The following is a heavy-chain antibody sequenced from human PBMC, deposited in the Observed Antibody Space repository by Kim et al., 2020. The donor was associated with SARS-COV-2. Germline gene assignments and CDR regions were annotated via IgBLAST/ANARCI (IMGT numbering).Heavy chain of an antibody. J-gene: IGHJ6*04. V-gene: IGHV3-15*01. CDR3: TTEGVYYYGMDV. Sequence: DYAAPVKGRFTISRDDSKNTLYLQMNSLETEDSDVYYCTTEGVYYYGMDVWGEGTTVTVSA.